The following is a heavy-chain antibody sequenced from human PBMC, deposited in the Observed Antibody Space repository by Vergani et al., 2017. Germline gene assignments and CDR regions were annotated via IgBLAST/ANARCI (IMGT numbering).Heavy chain of an antibody. CDR2: IYYSGST. D-gene: IGHD2-8*01. Sequence: QVQLQESGPGLVKPSQTLSLSCSVSGGSISRNDFYWTWIGHPPGKGLEWLGYIYYSGSTYYKPSLRSRLTMSVDTSKNGFSLELSSVTASDTAMYYCASKPTGTPLYSVKYYFDFWGQGTLVAVSS. CDR1: GGSISRNDFY. V-gene: IGHV4-30-4*08. J-gene: IGHJ4*02. CDR3: ASKPTGTPLYSVKYYFDF.